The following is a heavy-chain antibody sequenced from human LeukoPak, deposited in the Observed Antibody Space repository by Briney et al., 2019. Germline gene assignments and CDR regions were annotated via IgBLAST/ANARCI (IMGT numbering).Heavy chain of an antibody. Sequence: SETLSLTCAVSGGSISSGGYSWSWIRQPPGKGLEWIGYIYHSGSTYYNPSLKSRVTISEDRSKNQFSLRLSSVTAADTAVYYCARGKVATIDWFDPWGQGTLVTVSS. CDR3: ARGKVATIDWFDP. J-gene: IGHJ5*02. D-gene: IGHD5-24*01. CDR2: IYHSGST. CDR1: GGSISSGGYS. V-gene: IGHV4-30-2*01.